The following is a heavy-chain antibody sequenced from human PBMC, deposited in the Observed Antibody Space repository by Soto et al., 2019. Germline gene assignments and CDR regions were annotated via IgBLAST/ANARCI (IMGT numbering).Heavy chain of an antibody. J-gene: IGHJ6*02. V-gene: IGHV4-30-2*06. CDR3: ARAFYGVDL. CDR2: IYQSGSA. Sequence: SETLFLTCTVSGGSITSGGYSWSWIRQSPGQGLEWIGYIYQSGSAFYNPSLKTRATILVDRSKNQFSLNLTSVTAADAAVYYCARAFYGVDLWGQGTTVTVSS. CDR1: GGSITSGGYS.